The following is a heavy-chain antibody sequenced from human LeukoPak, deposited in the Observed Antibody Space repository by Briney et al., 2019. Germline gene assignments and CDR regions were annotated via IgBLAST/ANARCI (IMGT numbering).Heavy chain of an antibody. Sequence: GASVKVSCKASGYTFISYDINWVRQATGQGLEWMGWMNPNSGNTGYAQKFQGRVTITRNTSISTAYMELSSLRSEGTAVYYCARDYGGNSGWFDPWGQGTLVTVSS. D-gene: IGHD4-23*01. CDR3: ARDYGGNSGWFDP. J-gene: IGHJ5*02. V-gene: IGHV1-8*03. CDR1: GYTFISYD. CDR2: MNPNSGNT.